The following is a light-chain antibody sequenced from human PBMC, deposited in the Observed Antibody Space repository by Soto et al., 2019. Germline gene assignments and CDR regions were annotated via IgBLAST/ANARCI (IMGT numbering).Light chain of an antibody. J-gene: IGKJ1*01. V-gene: IGKV3-20*01. CDR2: GAS. CDR3: QQYGSSPRT. CDR1: QSVSSSY. Sequence: EIVLTQSPGTLSLSPGERATLSCRASQSVSSSYLAWYQQKPGQAPRVLMYGASSRATGIRDRFSGSGSGTDFTLTISRLEPEDFAVYYCQQYGSSPRTFGQGTKVEIK.